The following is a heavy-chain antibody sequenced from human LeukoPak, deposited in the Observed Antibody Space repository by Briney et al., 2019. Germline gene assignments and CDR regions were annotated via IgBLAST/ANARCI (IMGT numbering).Heavy chain of an antibody. CDR2: INHSGST. CDR3: ASLGYCTNGVCPYYYYGMDV. CDR1: GGSFSGYY. V-gene: IGHV4-34*01. J-gene: IGHJ6*02. Sequence: SETLSLTCAVYGGSFSGYYWSWVRQPPGKGLEWIGEINHSGSTNYNPSLKSRVTISVDTSKNQFSLKLSSVTAADTAVYYCASLGYCTNGVCPYYYYGMDVWGQGTTVTVSS. D-gene: IGHD2-8*01.